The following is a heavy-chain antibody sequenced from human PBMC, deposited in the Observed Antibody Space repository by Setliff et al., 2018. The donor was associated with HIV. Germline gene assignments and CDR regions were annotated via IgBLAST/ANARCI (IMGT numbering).Heavy chain of an antibody. J-gene: IGHJ3*02. Sequence: PSETLSLTCTVSGGSISSGAYYWSWIRQPAGKGLDWIGHIYTSGSTNYNLSLKSRVTISVDTSKNPFSLRLRSVTAADTAFYYCARASVGATGLYAFDMWGQGTMVTVSS. V-gene: IGHV4-61*09. CDR3: ARASVGATGLYAFDM. CDR2: IYTSGST. D-gene: IGHD1-26*01. CDR1: GGSISSGAYY.